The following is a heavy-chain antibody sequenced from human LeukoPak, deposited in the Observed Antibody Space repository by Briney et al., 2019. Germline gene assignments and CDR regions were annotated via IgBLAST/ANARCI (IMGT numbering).Heavy chain of an antibody. V-gene: IGHV3-7*01. CDR1: GFTFSSYW. D-gene: IGHD2-2*01. Sequence: GGSLRFSCAASGFTFSSYWMSWVRQAPGKGLEWVANIKQDGSEKYYVDSVKGRFTISRDNAKNSLYLQMNSLRAEDTAVYYCARDYCSSTSCQDYYYYYMDVWGKGTTVTVSS. CDR2: IKQDGSEK. CDR3: ARDYCSSTSCQDYYYYYMDV. J-gene: IGHJ6*03.